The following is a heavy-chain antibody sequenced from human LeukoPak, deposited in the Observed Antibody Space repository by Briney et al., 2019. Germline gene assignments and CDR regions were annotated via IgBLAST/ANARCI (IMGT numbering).Heavy chain of an antibody. D-gene: IGHD6-13*01. CDR3: ARDMKRDIAAAGILVY. V-gene: IGHV1-69*04. J-gene: IGHJ4*02. CDR2: IIPILGIA. Sequence: SVKVSCKASGGTFSSYAISWVRQAPGQGLEWMGRIIPILGIANYAQKFQGRVTITADKSTSTAYMELSSLRSEDTAVYYCARDMKRDIAAAGILVYWGQGTLVTVS. CDR1: GGTFSSYA.